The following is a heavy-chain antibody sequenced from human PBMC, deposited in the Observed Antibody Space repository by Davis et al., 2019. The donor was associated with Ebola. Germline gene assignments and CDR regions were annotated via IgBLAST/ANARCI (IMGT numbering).Heavy chain of an antibody. D-gene: IGHD1-1*01. CDR2: INPNSGGT. CDR1: GYTFTNYG. CDR3: ARAQFPTTSDH. J-gene: IGHJ4*02. V-gene: IGHV1-2*06. Sequence: AASVKVSCKTSGYTFTNYGISWVRQAPGQGLEWMGRINPNSGGTNYAQKFQGRVTMTRDTSISTAYMELRSLTSDDTAVYYCARAQFPTTSDHWGQGTLVTVSS.